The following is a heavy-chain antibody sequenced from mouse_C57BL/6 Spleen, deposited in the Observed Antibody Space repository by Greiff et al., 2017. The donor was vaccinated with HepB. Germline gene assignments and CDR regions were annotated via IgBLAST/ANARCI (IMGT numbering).Heavy chain of an antibody. V-gene: IGHV1-52*01. CDR1: GYTFTSYW. J-gene: IGHJ4*01. CDR2: IDPSDSET. Sequence: VQLQQPGAELVRPGSSVKLSCKASGYTFTSYWMHWVKQRPIQGLEWIGNIDPSDSETHYNQKFKDKATLTVYKSSSTAYMQLSSLTSEDSAVYYCATMVTTNYYAMDYWGQGTSVTVSS. D-gene: IGHD2-1*01. CDR3: ATMVTTNYYAMDY.